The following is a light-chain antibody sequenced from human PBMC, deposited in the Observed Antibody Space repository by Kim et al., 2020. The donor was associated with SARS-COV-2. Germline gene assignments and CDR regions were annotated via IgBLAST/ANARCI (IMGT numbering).Light chain of an antibody. Sequence: KTVTSICSGSSGSNTSNYVQWYQQRPGRAPTTVIYEDNQRPSGVPDRFSGSIDSATNAASLTISGLKTEDEADYYCQSYDSSTSVFGGGTQLTVL. CDR2: EDN. J-gene: IGLJ3*02. CDR3: QSYDSSTSV. CDR1: SGSNTSNY. V-gene: IGLV6-57*02.